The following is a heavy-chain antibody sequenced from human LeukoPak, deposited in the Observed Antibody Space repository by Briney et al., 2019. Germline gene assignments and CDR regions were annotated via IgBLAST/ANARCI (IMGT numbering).Heavy chain of an antibody. Sequence: SETLSLTCTVSGDSTSSYYWSWIRQPPGRGLEWIGYIFYSGSTNYNPSLKSRVTISVDTSKSQFSLKLSSVTAADTAVYYCARGIGLRYFDWTFDYWGQGTLVTVSS. CDR3: ARGIGLRYFDWTFDY. CDR1: GDSTSSYY. J-gene: IGHJ4*02. D-gene: IGHD3-9*01. CDR2: IFYSGST. V-gene: IGHV4-59*01.